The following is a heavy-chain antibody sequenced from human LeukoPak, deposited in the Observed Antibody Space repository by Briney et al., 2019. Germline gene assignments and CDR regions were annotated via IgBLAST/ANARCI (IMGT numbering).Heavy chain of an antibody. V-gene: IGHV3-53*01. CDR1: GFTVSTNS. J-gene: IGHJ4*02. CDR3: ARRAGAYSHPYDY. CDR2: IYSDNT. D-gene: IGHD4/OR15-4a*01. Sequence: GGSLRLSCTVSGFTVSTNSMSWVRRAPGKGLEWVSFIYSDNTHYSDSVKGRFTISRDNSKNTLYLQMNSLRAEDTAVYYCARRAGAYSHPYDYWGQGTLVTVSS.